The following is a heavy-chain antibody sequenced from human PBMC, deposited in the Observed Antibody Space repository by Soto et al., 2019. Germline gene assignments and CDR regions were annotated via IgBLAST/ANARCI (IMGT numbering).Heavy chain of an antibody. CDR2: IYPGDSDT. D-gene: IGHD1-26*01. J-gene: IGHJ6*02. CDR3: ARLSRRAWAPEYGMDV. CDR1: GYSFTSYW. V-gene: IGHV5-51*01. Sequence: RGESLKISCKGSGYSFTSYWIGWVRQMPGKGLEWMGIIYPGDSDTRYSPSFQGQVTISADKSISTAYLQWSSLKASDTAMYYCARLSRRAWAPEYGMDVWGQGTTVTVSS.